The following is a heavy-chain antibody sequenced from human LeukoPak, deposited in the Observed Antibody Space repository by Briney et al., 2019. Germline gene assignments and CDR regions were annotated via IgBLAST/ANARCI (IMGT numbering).Heavy chain of an antibody. Sequence: PSETLSLTCTVSGGSISSSRYYWAWIRQPPGKGLDWIGSISYSGSTYYNSSLKSRLTISVDTSKNQFSLRLSSVTAADTAVYYCARVFGGGSYWEGEDYAFDIWGQGTMVTVSS. CDR1: GGSISSSRYY. D-gene: IGHD3-10*02. V-gene: IGHV4-39*01. CDR3: ARVFGGGSYWEGEDYAFDI. CDR2: ISYSGST. J-gene: IGHJ3*02.